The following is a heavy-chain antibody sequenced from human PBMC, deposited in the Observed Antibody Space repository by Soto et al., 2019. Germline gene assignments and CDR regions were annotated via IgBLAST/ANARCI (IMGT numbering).Heavy chain of an antibody. D-gene: IGHD6-19*01. CDR3: AKLFPGAVAGLAY. V-gene: IGHV3-74*03. CDR2: ITTDESDT. CDR1: GFTFSSYW. J-gene: IGHJ4*02. Sequence: GGSLRLSCAASGFTFSSYWMHWVRQAPGKGLVWVSRITTDESDTSYADFVKGRFSISRDNAKNTLYLQMSSLRVEDTAVYYCAKLFPGAVAGLAYWGPGTLVTVSS.